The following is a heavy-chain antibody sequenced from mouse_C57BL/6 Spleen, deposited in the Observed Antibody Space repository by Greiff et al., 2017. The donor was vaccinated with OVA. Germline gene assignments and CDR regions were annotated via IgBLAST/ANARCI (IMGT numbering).Heavy chain of an antibody. CDR2: IHPNSGST. Sequence: QVQLQQPGAELVKPGASVKLSCKASGYTFTSYWMHWVKQRPGQGLEWIGMIHPNSGSTNYNEKFKSKATLTVDKSSSTAYMQLSSLTSEDSAVYYGARSSSYDYEGYFDVWGTGTTVTVSS. D-gene: IGHD2-4*01. J-gene: IGHJ1*03. CDR3: ARSSSYDYEGYFDV. CDR1: GYTFTSYW. V-gene: IGHV1-64*01.